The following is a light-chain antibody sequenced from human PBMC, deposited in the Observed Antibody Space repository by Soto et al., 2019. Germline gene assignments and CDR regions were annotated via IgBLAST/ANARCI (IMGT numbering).Light chain of an antibody. CDR2: AAS. V-gene: IGKV1-39*01. CDR1: QSISNY. J-gene: IGKJ1*01. CDR3: QQYYSYPRT. Sequence: DIQMTQSPSSLSASVGDRVTIACRASQSISNYLNWYQQRPGKAPKPLIYAASTLQSGVPSRFSGSGSGTDFTLTISCLQSEDFATYYCQQYYSYPRTFGQGTKVDIK.